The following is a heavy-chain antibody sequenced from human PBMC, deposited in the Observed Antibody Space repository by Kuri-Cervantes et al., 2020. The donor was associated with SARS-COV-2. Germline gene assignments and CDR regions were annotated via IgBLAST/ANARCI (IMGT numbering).Heavy chain of an antibody. V-gene: IGHV3-9*01. Sequence: LKISCAASGFTFDYLAMHWVRQAPGKGLEWVSGISWNSGSIGYADSVKGRFTISRDNAKKSLYLQMNSLRAEDTALYYCAKDFGTMVQGVIDYWGQGTLVTVSS. CDR2: ISWNSGSI. J-gene: IGHJ4*02. CDR1: GFTFDYLA. CDR3: AKDFGTMVQGVIDY. D-gene: IGHD3-10*01.